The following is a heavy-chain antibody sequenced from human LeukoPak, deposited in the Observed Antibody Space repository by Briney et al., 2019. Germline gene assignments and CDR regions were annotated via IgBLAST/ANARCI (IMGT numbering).Heavy chain of an antibody. CDR2: IYYSGST. CDR1: GASISSTTYY. Sequence: SETLSLTCTVSGASISSTTYYWGWIRQPPRKGLEWIASIYYSGSTYYNASLKSRVTISVDTSKNQFSLKLSSVTAADTAVYYCARDSVGIETYVLFDYWGQGTLVTVSS. J-gene: IGHJ4*02. V-gene: IGHV4-39*07. D-gene: IGHD3-10*02. CDR3: ARDSVGIETYVLFDY.